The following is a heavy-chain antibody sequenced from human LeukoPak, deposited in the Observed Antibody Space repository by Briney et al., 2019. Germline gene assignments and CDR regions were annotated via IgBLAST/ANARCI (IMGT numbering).Heavy chain of an antibody. V-gene: IGHV4-4*07. CDR1: GASISSYY. Sequence: SETLSLTCTVSGASISSYYWSWIRQPAGKGLEWIGRIYTSGSTNYNPSLKSRVTISADTSKNQFSLKLSSVTAADTAVYYCAAFPEAAAPGYDYWGQGTLVTVSS. D-gene: IGHD6-13*01. J-gene: IGHJ4*02. CDR2: IYTSGST. CDR3: AAFPEAAAPGYDY.